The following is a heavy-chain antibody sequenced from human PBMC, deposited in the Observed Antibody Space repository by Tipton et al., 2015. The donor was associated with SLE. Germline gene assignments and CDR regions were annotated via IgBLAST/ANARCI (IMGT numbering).Heavy chain of an antibody. CDR3: ARFHLKSYYEFDS. Sequence: TLSLTCAVSGYFFSSGHYSGYFRGWIRQPPGKGLEWIGNMYQTGTTDYNPSLQSRVTISIDTSKNLLSLKLSSVTAADTAVYFCARFHLKSYYEFDSWGQGTLVTVSP. D-gene: IGHD1-26*01. CDR1: GYFFSSGHYSGYF. V-gene: IGHV4-38-2*01. J-gene: IGHJ5*01. CDR2: MYQTGTT.